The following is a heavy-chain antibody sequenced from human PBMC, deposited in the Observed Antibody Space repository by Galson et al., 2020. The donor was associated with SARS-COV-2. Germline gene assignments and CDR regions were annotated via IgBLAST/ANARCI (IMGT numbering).Heavy chain of an antibody. CDR2: ISGYSGHT. Sequence: ASVKVSCRASGYSFMSYGFSWVRQAPGQGLEWMGWISGYSGHTNYAQKFQGRITMTIDTSTSTAYMELTSVRSDDTAVYYCVRETGMTTFNFFDSGGQGTRVTVSS. V-gene: IGHV1-18*01. CDR1: GYSFMSYG. D-gene: IGHD4-4*01. J-gene: IGHJ4*02. CDR3: VRETGMTTFNFFDS.